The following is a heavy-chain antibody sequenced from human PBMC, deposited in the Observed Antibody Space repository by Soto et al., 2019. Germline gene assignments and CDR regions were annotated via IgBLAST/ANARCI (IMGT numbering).Heavy chain of an antibody. D-gene: IGHD4-17*01. CDR3: ARGQYGDYDGYYYYYGMDV. J-gene: IGHJ6*02. V-gene: IGHV4-31*03. Sequence: SETLSLTCTVSGGSISSGGYYWSWIRQHPGKGLEWIGYIYYSGSTYYNPSLKSRVTISVDTSKNQFSLKLSSVTAADTAVYYCARGQYGDYDGYYYYYGMDVWGQGTTVTVSS. CDR2: IYYSGST. CDR1: GGSISSGGYY.